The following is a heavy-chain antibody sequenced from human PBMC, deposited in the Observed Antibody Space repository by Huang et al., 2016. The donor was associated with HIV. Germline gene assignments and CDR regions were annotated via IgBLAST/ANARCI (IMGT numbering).Heavy chain of an antibody. CDR1: GFTVSSNY. CDR3: ARGIYYDDAFDI. D-gene: IGHD3-22*01. CDR2: IHSGGST. V-gene: IGHV3-53*01. J-gene: IGHJ3*02. Sequence: ELQLVESGGGLIQPGGSLRLSCAASGFTVSSNYMSWVRQAPGKGLEWVSVIHSGGSTYYADSGKGRFTISRDNSKNTLYLQMNSLRAEDTAVYYCARGIYYDDAFDIWGQGTMVTVSS.